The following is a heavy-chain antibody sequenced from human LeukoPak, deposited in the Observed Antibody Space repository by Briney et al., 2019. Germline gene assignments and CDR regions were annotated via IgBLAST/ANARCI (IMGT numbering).Heavy chain of an antibody. V-gene: IGHV1-24*01. Sequence: GASVKVSCTVSGYTLTELSMHWVRQAPGKGLEWMGGFDPEDGETIYAQKFQGRVTMTEDTSTDTAYMELSSLRSEDTAVYYCATGAISITMIVVVTQIYQFDYWGQGTLVTVSS. CDR3: ATGAISITMIVVVTQIYQFDY. D-gene: IGHD3-22*01. CDR2: FDPEDGET. CDR1: GYTLTELS. J-gene: IGHJ4*02.